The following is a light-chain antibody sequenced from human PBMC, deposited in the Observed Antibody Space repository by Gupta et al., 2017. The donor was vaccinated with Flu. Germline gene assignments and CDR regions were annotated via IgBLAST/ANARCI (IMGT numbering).Light chain of an antibody. CDR1: QSVTSSY. J-gene: IGKJ2*01. CDR3: QHYSSSSTMYT. CDR2: GAS. V-gene: IGKV3-20*01. Sequence: IVLTQSPGTLSLSPGDRATLSCRASQSVTSSYLAWYQQKPGQAPRLLIYGASSRATGISDRFSGSGSGTDFTLNISRLEPEDFAVYYCQHYSSSSTMYTFGQGTXLEIK.